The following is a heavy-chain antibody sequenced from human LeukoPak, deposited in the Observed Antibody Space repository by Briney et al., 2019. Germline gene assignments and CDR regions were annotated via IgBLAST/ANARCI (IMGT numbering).Heavy chain of an antibody. CDR2: VTNSGNTT. V-gene: IGHV3-23*01. CDR3: ARHRNFGANFAIDY. Sequence: GGSLRPSCAASGFTFSDFAMSWVRQAPGKGLEWVSGVTNSGNTTYYADSVKGRFTISKDNSKSTLHLQLNSLRAEDTAIYFCARHRNFGANFAIDYWGQGTLVTVSS. J-gene: IGHJ4*02. CDR1: GFTFSDFA. D-gene: IGHD4/OR15-4a*01.